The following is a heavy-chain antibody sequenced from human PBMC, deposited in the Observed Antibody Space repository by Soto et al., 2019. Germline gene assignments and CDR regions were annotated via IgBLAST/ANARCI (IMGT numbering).Heavy chain of an antibody. Sequence: QVQLMESGGGVVQPGGSLRLSCQASGFNFDNYGMHWVRQAPGKGLEWVAVITYDGSFQYYADSVKGRFTISRDNSKNKLFLHLYTLKHEHTAVYHGAKDRVSGTFYTPLGFWGQGTLVTVSS. J-gene: IGHJ4*02. CDR1: GFNFDNYG. CDR3: AKDRVSGTFYTPLGF. CDR2: ITYDGSFQ. D-gene: IGHD1-7*01. V-gene: IGHV3-30*18.